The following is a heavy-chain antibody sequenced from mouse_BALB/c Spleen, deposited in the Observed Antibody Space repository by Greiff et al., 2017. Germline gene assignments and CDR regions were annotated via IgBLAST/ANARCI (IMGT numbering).Heavy chain of an antibody. D-gene: IGHD2-10*02. J-gene: IGHJ3*01. CDR2: IYPGDGDT. CDR3: AKGGYGNPFAY. V-gene: IGHV1-80*01. Sequence: VQLQQSGAELVRPGSSVKISCKASGYAFSSYWMNWVKQRPGQGLEWIGQIYPGDGDTNYNGKFKGKATLTADKSSSTAYMQLSSLTSEDSAVYFCAKGGYGNPFAYWGQGTLVTVSA. CDR1: GYAFSSYW.